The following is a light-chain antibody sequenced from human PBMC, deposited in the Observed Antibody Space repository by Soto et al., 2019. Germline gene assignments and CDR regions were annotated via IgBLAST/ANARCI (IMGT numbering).Light chain of an antibody. CDR2: EAS. V-gene: IGLV2-8*01. Sequence: QSALTQPPSASGSPGQSVTISCTGTSSDVGGYNYVSWYQQHPGKAPKLMIYEASKRPSGVPDRFSGSKSGNTASLTVSGLQADDEADYYGSSYAGSNNFVVFGGGTKLTVL. CDR1: SSDVGGYNY. J-gene: IGLJ3*02. CDR3: SSYAGSNNFVV.